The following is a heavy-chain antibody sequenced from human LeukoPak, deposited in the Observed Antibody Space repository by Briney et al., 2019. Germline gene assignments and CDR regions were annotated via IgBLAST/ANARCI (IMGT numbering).Heavy chain of an antibody. Sequence: PGRSLRLSCAASGFTFSSYGMHWVRQAPGKGLEWVAVIRYDGSNKYYADSVKGRFTISRDNSKNTLYLQMNSLRAEDTAVYYCAKGAYYDFWSGYFSPLDAFDIWGQGTMVTVSS. D-gene: IGHD3-3*01. V-gene: IGHV3-33*06. CDR2: IRYDGSNK. CDR3: AKGAYYDFWSGYFSPLDAFDI. J-gene: IGHJ3*02. CDR1: GFTFSSYG.